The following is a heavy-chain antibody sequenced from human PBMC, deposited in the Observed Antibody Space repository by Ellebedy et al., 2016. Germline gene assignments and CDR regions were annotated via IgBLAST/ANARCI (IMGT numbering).Heavy chain of an antibody. CDR3: ARALPPAGELSPFY. Sequence: ASVKVSCKAFGYTFISHNIHWVRQAPGQGLEWLGMINPSDGGTTYTQNFQGRVTMTRDTSTSTVYTEVSSLRSEDTAVYYCARALPPAGELSPFYWGQGTLVTVSS. CDR2: INPSDGGT. CDR1: GYTFISHN. V-gene: IGHV1-46*01. D-gene: IGHD3-16*02. J-gene: IGHJ4*02.